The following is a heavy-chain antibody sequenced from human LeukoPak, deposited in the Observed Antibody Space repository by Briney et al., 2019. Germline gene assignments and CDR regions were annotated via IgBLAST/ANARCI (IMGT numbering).Heavy chain of an antibody. CDR1: GFTFSSYA. D-gene: IGHD5/OR15-5a*01. J-gene: IGHJ4*02. V-gene: IGHV3-64*01. Sequence: GRSLRLSCAASGFTFSSYAMHWVRQAPGKGLEYVSAISSNGGSTYYANSVKGRFTISRDNSKNTLYLQMGSLRAEDMAVYYCARGSSALVSKGFDYWGQGTLVTVSS. CDR3: ARGSSALVSKGFDY. CDR2: ISSNGGST.